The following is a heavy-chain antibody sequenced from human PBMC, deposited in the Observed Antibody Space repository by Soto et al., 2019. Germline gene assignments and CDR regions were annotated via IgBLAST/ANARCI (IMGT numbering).Heavy chain of an antibody. Sequence: GGSLRLSCAAAGFTFSSYAMRWVRQAPGKGLEWVSAISGSGGSTYYADSVKGRFTISRDNSKNTLYLQMNSLRAKDTAVYYCARYIVATSSPDYWGQGTLVTVAS. CDR1: GFTFSSYA. CDR3: ARYIVATSSPDY. CDR2: ISGSGGST. V-gene: IGHV3-23*01. D-gene: IGHD5-12*01. J-gene: IGHJ4*02.